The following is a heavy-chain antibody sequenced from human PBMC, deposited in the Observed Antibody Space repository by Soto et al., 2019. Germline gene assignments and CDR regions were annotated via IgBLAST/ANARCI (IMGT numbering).Heavy chain of an antibody. J-gene: IGHJ4*02. Sequence: ETLSLTCTVSGGTIRSSNYYWAWIRQPPGKGLEWIGSIDYSGSTYYNPSLKSRVTISVDTSKNHFSLKLGSVTATDTAVYFCAGGSSSAWIDFWGQGTLVTVSS. CDR1: GGTIRSSNYY. D-gene: IGHD6-25*01. CDR2: IDYSGST. V-gene: IGHV4-39*02. CDR3: AGGSSSAWIDF.